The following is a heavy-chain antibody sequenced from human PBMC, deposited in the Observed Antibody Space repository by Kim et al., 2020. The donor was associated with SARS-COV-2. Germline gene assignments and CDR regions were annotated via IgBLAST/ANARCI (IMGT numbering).Heavy chain of an antibody. J-gene: IGHJ3*02. CDR1: GFTFSSYW. CDR2: INSDGSST. D-gene: IGHD3-16*01. Sequence: GGSLRLSCAASGFTFSSYWMHWVRQAPGKGLVWVSRINSDGSSTSYADSVKGRFTISRDNAKNTLYLQMNSLRAEDTAVYYCAREDTSWGPHAFDIWGQGTMVTVSS. V-gene: IGHV3-74*01. CDR3: AREDTSWGPHAFDI.